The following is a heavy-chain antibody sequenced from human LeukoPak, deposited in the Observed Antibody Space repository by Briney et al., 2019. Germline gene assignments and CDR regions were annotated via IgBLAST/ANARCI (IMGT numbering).Heavy chain of an antibody. Sequence: ASVKVSCKTSGYTFTDYYMPWVRQAPGQGLEWMGWINPKSGDTNYAQKFQGRVTMTRDTSISTVYMELSSLRSDDTAVYYCARAGTYYSGSGNSPARPFDNWGQGTLVTVSS. CDR2: INPKSGDT. J-gene: IGHJ4*02. CDR3: ARAGTYYSGSGNSPARPFDN. D-gene: IGHD3-10*01. CDR1: GYTFTDYY. V-gene: IGHV1-2*02.